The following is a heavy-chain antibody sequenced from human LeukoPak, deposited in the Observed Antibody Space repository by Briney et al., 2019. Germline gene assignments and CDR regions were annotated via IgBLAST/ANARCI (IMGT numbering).Heavy chain of an antibody. J-gene: IGHJ4*02. CDR1: GFTFSDHY. Sequence: GGSLRLSCAASGFTFSDHYMDWVRQAPGKGLEWVVRVRNKPNTYTTDYAASVKGRFTISRDDSKNSLYLQMNGLKTEDTAVYYCTRVRHGDYFDYWGQGALVTVSS. CDR2: VRNKPNTYTT. D-gene: IGHD4-17*01. V-gene: IGHV3-72*01. CDR3: TRVRHGDYFDY.